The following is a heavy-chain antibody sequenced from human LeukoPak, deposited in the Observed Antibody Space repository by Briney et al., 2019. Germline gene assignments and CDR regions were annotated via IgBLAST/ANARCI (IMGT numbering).Heavy chain of an antibody. D-gene: IGHD2-15*01. J-gene: IGHJ4*02. V-gene: IGHV4-30-4*01. CDR2: IYYSGST. Sequence: PSETLSLTCTVSGGSISSGDYYWSWVRQPPGTGLEWIGYIYYSGSTYYNPSLKSRVTISVDTSKNQFSLKLSSVTAADTAVYYCARDNCSGGSCVADYWGQGTLVTVSS. CDR3: ARDNCSGGSCVADY. CDR1: GGSISSGDYY.